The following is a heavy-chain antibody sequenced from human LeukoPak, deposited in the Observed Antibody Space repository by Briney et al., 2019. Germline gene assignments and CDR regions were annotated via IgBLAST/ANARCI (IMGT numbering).Heavy chain of an antibody. Sequence: ASVKVSCKASGYTFTSYGISWVRQAPGQGLEWMGWISAYNGNTNYAQKLQGRVTMTTDTSTSTAYMELRSLRSDDTAVYYCARTARPYCSSTSCYEDAFDIWGQGTMVTVSP. CDR3: ARTARPYCSSTSCYEDAFDI. V-gene: IGHV1-18*01. D-gene: IGHD2-2*01. CDR2: ISAYNGNT. CDR1: GYTFTSYG. J-gene: IGHJ3*02.